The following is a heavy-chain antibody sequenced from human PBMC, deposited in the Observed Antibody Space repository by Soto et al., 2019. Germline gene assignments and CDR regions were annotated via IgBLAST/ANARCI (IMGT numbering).Heavy chain of an antibody. D-gene: IGHD3-22*01. CDR3: AKAPIVVAPPRLFDY. CDR1: GFTFSSYA. CDR2: ISGSGGRT. J-gene: IGHJ4*02. Sequence: GGSLRLSCAASGFTFSSYAMSWVRQAPGKGLEWVSAISGSGGRTYYADSVKGRFAISRDNSKNTLYLQVNSLRAEDTAVYYCAKAPIVVAPPRLFDYWGQGTLVTVSS. V-gene: IGHV3-23*01.